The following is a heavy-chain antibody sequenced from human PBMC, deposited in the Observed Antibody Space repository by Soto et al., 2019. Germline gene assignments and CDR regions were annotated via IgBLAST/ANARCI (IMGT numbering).Heavy chain of an antibody. D-gene: IGHD3-22*01. CDR1: GFTFSSYA. CDR2: ISYDGSNK. CDR3: AFRNYYSTSGSYFFYYFHY. Sequence: GGSLRLSCAASGFTFSSYAMHWVRQAPGKGLEWVAAISYDGSNKYYADSVKGRFTISRDNSKNTLYLQMNSLRPEDTATYYSAFRNYYSTSGSYFFYYFHYWGQGTLVTVSS. V-gene: IGHV3-30-3*01. J-gene: IGHJ4*02.